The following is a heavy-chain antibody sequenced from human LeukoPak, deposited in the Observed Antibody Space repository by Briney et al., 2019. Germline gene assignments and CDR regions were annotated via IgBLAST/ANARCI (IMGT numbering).Heavy chain of an antibody. V-gene: IGHV3-23*01. CDR3: AKGRYFWSGYGSDY. CDR1: AFTFSSYA. D-gene: IGHD3-3*01. CDR2: MSGRGDRT. Sequence: GGSLRLSCAASAFTFSSYAMSWVRQAPGKGLEWVSAMSGRGDRTYYADSVKGRFTISRDNSKNTLYLQMDSLRAEDTAVYYCAKGRYFWSGYGSDYWGQGTLVTVSS. J-gene: IGHJ4*02.